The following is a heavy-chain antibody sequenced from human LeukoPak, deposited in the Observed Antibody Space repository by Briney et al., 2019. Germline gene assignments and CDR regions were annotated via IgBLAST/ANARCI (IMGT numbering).Heavy chain of an antibody. J-gene: IGHJ4*02. CDR1: GYTFTSYA. CDR2: INAGNGNT. Sequence: ASVKASCKASGYTFTSYAMHWVRQAPGQRLEWMGWINAGNGNTKYSQKFQGRVTITRDTSASTAYMELSSLRSEDTAVYYCARLITFGGVIVFDYWGQGTLVTVSS. CDR3: ARLITFGGVIVFDY. V-gene: IGHV1-3*01. D-gene: IGHD3-16*02.